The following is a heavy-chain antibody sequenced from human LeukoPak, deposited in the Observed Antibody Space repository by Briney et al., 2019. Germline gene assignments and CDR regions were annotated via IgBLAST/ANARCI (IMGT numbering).Heavy chain of an antibody. V-gene: IGHV4-34*01. Sequence: PETLSLTCAVYGGSFSGYYWSWIRQPPGKGLEWIGEINHSGSTNYNPSLKSRVTISVDTSKNQFSLKLSSVTAADTAVYYCARGRGYSYGYVDYWGQGTLVTVSS. J-gene: IGHJ4*02. D-gene: IGHD5-18*01. CDR1: GGSFSGYY. CDR2: INHSGST. CDR3: ARGRGYSYGYVDY.